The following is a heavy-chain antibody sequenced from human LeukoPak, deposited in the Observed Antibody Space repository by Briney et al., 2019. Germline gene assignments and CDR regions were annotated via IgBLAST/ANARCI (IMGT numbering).Heavy chain of an antibody. CDR1: GFTFSSYA. Sequence: GGSLRLSCAASGFTFSSYAMHWVRQAPGKGLEYVSAISSNGGSTYYANSVKDRFTISRDNSKNTLYLQMGSLRTEDMAVYYCARGHFSATKSYYYYMDVWGKGTTVTVSS. D-gene: IGHD3-3*02. V-gene: IGHV3-64*01. CDR3: ARGHFSATKSYYYYMDV. CDR2: ISSNGGST. J-gene: IGHJ6*03.